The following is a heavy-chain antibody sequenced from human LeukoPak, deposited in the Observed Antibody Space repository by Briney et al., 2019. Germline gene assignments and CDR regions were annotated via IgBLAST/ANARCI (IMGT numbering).Heavy chain of an antibody. CDR3: ARGYCSGGSCYSGFDP. Sequence: ASVKVSCKASGGTFSSYAISWVRQAPGQGLEWMGWMNPNSGNTGYAQKFQGRVTMTRNTSISTAYMELSSLRSEDTAVYYCARGYCSGGSCYSGFDPWGQGTLVTVSS. CDR2: MNPNSGNT. D-gene: IGHD2-15*01. CDR1: GGTFSSYA. J-gene: IGHJ5*02. V-gene: IGHV1-8*02.